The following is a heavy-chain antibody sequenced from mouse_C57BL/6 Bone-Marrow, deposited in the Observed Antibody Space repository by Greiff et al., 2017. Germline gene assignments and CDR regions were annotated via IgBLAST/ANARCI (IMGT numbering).Heavy chain of an antibody. J-gene: IGHJ2*01. D-gene: IGHD1-1*01. Sequence: EVKLVESGGGLVKPGGSLKLSCAASGFTFSSYAMSWVRQTPEKRLEWVATISDGGSYTYYPDNVKGRFTISRDNAKNNLYLQMRHLKSEDTAMYYCARDWDYYGSSYDYFDCWGQGTTLAVSS. CDR2: ISDGGSYT. CDR1: GFTFSSYA. V-gene: IGHV5-4*01. CDR3: ARDWDYYGSSYDYFDC.